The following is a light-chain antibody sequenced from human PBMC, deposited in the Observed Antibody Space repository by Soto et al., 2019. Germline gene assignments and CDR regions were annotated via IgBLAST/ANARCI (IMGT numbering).Light chain of an antibody. CDR1: QSVSSY. CDR3: QQRSNWPPIT. CDR2: DAS. V-gene: IGKV3-11*01. J-gene: IGKJ5*01. Sequence: EIVFTQSPAPPSLSPGEKATLSCRASQSVSSYLAWYQQKPGQAPRLLIYDASNRATGIPARFSGSGSGTDFTLTISSLEPEDFAVYYCQQRSNWPPITFGQGTRLEIK.